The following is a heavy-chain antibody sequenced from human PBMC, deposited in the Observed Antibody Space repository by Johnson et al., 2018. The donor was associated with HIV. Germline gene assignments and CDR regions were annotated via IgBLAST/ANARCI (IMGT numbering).Heavy chain of an antibody. CDR1: GFTVSSNY. D-gene: IGHD3-10*01. J-gene: IGHJ3*02. CDR3: ARDFSVRAFDI. Sequence: VQLVESGGGLIQPGGSLRLSCVASGFTVSSNYMSWVRQAPGKGLEWVSVFYSGCRTYSADSVKGRFTISRDNSKNTLYLQIKRLRAEDTAVYYCARDFSVRAFDIWGQGTMVTVSS. CDR2: FYSGCRT. V-gene: IGHV3-53*01.